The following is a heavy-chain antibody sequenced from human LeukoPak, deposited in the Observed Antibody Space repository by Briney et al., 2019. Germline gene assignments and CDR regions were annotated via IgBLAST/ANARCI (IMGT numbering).Heavy chain of an antibody. CDR3: AVGRDGYNPYFDY. D-gene: IGHD5-24*01. J-gene: IGHJ4*02. CDR1: GFTFSNAW. Sequence: GGSLRLSCAASGFTFSNAWMNWVRQAPGKGLEWVGRIKSKTDGGTTDCAAPVKGRFTISRDDSKNTLYLQMNSLKTEDTAVYYCAVGRDGYNPYFDYWGQGTLVTVSS. CDR2: IKSKTDGGTT. V-gene: IGHV3-15*07.